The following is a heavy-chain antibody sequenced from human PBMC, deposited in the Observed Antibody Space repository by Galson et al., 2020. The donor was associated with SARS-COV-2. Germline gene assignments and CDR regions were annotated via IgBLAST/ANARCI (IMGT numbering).Heavy chain of an antibody. Sequence: GESLKISCAASGFIFSSYATHWVRQAPGKGLEGVAFIQYDGSNKYYADSVKGRFTISRDNSKNTVYLQINSLKPEDTAVYYCAKATSHYDSSDYSDSGGQETLVTVTS. CDR3: AKATSHYDSSDYSDS. CDR2: IQYDGSNK. V-gene: IGHV3-30*02. J-gene: IGHJ4*02. CDR1: GFIFSSYA. D-gene: IGHD3-22*01.